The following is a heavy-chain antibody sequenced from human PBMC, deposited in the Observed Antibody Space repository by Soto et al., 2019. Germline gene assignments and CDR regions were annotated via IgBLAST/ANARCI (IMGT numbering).Heavy chain of an antibody. J-gene: IGHJ3*02. CDR2: ISSSSSTI. Sequence: GGSLRLSCAASGFTFSSYSMNWVRQAPGKGLEWVSYISSSSSTIYYADSVKGRFTISRDNAKNSLYLQMNSLRAEDTAVYYCARVMLTFGGVISLVAFDIWGQGTMVTVSS. D-gene: IGHD3-16*02. CDR3: ARVMLTFGGVISLVAFDI. V-gene: IGHV3-48*01. CDR1: GFTFSSYS.